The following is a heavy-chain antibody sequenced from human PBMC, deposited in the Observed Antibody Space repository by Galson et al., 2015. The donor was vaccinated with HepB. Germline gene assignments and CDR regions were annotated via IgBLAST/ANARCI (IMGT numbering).Heavy chain of an antibody. CDR2: IYYNGNT. CDR3: ARASPDSGNYGLPDAFDI. V-gene: IGHV4-39*02. CDR1: GGSISNSRYY. Sequence: TLSLTCTVSGGSISNSRYYWGWIRQPPGKGLEWIGHIYYNGNTYYNPSLKSRVTISVDTSKNQFSLKLSSVTAADTAVYYCARASPDSGNYGLPDAFDIWGQGTMVTVSS. D-gene: IGHD3-10*01. J-gene: IGHJ3*02.